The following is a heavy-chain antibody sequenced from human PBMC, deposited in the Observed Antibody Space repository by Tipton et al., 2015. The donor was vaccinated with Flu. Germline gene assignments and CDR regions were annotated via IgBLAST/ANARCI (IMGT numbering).Heavy chain of an antibody. CDR1: GYTFTGYY. CDR3: TPIVVVVAATNWFDP. D-gene: IGHD2-15*01. Sequence: QLVQSGAEVKRPGASVKVSCKASGYTFTGYYMHWVRQAPGQGLEWMGRINPNSGGTNYAQKFQGRVTMTRDTSISTAYMELSRLRSDGTAVYYCTPIVVVVAATNWFDPWGQRTLVTVSS. CDR2: INPNSGGT. J-gene: IGHJ5*02. V-gene: IGHV1-2*06.